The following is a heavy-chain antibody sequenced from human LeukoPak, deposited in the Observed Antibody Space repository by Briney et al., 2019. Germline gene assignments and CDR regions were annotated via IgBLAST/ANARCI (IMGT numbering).Heavy chain of an antibody. CDR1: GFTFSSYS. V-gene: IGHV3-48*01. CDR2: ISSSSSTI. J-gene: IGHJ4*02. Sequence: PGGSLRLSCAASGFTFSSYSMNWVRQAPGKGLEWVSYISSSSSTIYYADSVKGRFTISRDNAKNSLYLQMNSLRAEDTAVYYCAPGLPPQYWGQGTLVTVSS. CDR3: APGLPPQY.